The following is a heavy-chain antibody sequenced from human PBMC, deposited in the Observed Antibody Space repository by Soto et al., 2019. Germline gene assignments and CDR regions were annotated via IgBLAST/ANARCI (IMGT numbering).Heavy chain of an antibody. D-gene: IGHD6-13*01. CDR3: ARGAAAAGTY. Sequence: GASVKVSCKASGGTFSSYAISWVRQAPGQGLEWMGGIIPIFGTANYAQRFQGRVTITADESTSTAYMELSSLRSEDTAVYYCARGAAAAGTYWGQGTLVTVSS. V-gene: IGHV1-69*13. CDR2: IIPIFGTA. CDR1: GGTFSSYA. J-gene: IGHJ4*02.